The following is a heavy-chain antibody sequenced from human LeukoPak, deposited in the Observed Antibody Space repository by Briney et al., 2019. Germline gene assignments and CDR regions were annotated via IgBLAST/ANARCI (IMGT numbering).Heavy chain of an antibody. CDR1: GFTFSSYA. D-gene: IGHD1-26*01. J-gene: IGHJ4*02. Sequence: GGSLRLSCAASGFTFSSYAMTWVRQPPGKGLEWVSTISGSGGRTYYADSVKGRFTISRDNSKNTLYLQMNSLRGEDTAVYYCASGIRAFDNWGQGTLVTVSA. CDR3: ASGIRAFDN. CDR2: ISGSGGRT. V-gene: IGHV3-23*01.